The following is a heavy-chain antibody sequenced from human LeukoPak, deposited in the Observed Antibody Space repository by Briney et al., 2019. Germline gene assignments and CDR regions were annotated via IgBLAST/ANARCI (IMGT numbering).Heavy chain of an antibody. CDR1: SGSVTTHY. D-gene: IGHD1-26*01. J-gene: IGHJ4*02. V-gene: IGHV4-59*08. CDR3: ARRGAPSKFYYCYL. Sequence: SETLSLTCTVSSGSVTTHYWAWIRQPPGKGLEWIGFVSKTGDTNYNPSLKSRVSISVDTTKNTFSLNLRSLIAADTAVYYCARRGAPSKFYYCYLWGQGALVTVSS. CDR2: VSKTGDT.